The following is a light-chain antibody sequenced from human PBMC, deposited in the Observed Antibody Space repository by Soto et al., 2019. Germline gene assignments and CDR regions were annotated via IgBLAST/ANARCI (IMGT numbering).Light chain of an antibody. V-gene: IGKV1-5*03. CDR3: QQYNTYPIT. CDR1: QSISSW. Sequence: DIQMTQSPSTLSASVGDRVTITCRASQSISSWLAWYQQKPGKAPNLLIYKASSLGSGVPSRFSGSGSGTEFTLTINSLQPDDFATYYCQQYNTYPITFGQGTRLDIK. CDR2: KAS. J-gene: IGKJ5*01.